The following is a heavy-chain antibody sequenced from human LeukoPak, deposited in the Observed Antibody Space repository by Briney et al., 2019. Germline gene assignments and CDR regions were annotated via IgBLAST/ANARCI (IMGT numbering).Heavy chain of an antibody. CDR3: ARALPVFNI. CDR2: INTDASST. Sequence: PGGSLRLSCAASGFTFSPYWMHWVRQAPGKGLVWVSRINTDASSTNYADSVKGRFTISRDNAKNTLYLQMNSLRAEDTAVYYCARALPVFNIWGQGTMVTVSS. CDR1: GFTFSPYW. D-gene: IGHD2-15*01. V-gene: IGHV3-74*01. J-gene: IGHJ3*02.